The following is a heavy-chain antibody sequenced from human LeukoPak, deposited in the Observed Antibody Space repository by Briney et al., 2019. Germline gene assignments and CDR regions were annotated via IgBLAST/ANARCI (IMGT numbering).Heavy chain of an antibody. D-gene: IGHD2-21*02. CDR1: GVTRRSSY. Sequence: GALRISCAAPGVTRRSSYMRRGRQAPGEGLEWGSVVYTGGITYYADSVKGRFTISRDNSKNTLYLQMNSLRAEDTAVYYCARGYGYCGGVCYDYWGQGTLVTVSS. J-gene: IGHJ4*02. V-gene: IGHV3-53*01. CDR2: VYTGGIT. CDR3: ARGYGYCGGVCYDY.